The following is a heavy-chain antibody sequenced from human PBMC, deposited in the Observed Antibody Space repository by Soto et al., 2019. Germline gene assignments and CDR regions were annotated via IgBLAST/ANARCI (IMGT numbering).Heavy chain of an antibody. D-gene: IGHD4-17*01. CDR3: TPRDYV. V-gene: IGHV3-15*07. CDR1: SVSNAW. Sequence: SVSNAWMNWVRQAPGKGLEWVGRINSKTDGGTTDYAAPVKGRFTISRDDSKNTLYLQMNSLKTDDTAVYYCTPRDYVCGQGTLVTVSS. J-gene: IGHJ4*02. CDR2: INSKTDGGTT.